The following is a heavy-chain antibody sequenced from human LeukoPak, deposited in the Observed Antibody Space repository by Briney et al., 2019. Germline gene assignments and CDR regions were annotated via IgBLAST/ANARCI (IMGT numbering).Heavy chain of an antibody. D-gene: IGHD3-22*01. J-gene: IGHJ4*02. CDR3: ARTFYDRSGYSSFDY. V-gene: IGHV1-18*01. CDR1: GYTFTSYA. Sequence: ASVKVSCKASGYTFTSYAMNWVRQAPGQGLEWMGWISPYNGNTNYAQKLQGRVTMTTDTSTSTAYMELRGLRSDDTAVYYCARTFYDRSGYSSFDYWGQGTLVTVSS. CDR2: ISPYNGNT.